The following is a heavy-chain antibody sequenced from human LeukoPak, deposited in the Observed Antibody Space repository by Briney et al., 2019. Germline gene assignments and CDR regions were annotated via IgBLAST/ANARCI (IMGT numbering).Heavy chain of an antibody. Sequence: PSETLSLTCTVSGDSISRSTCYWAWIRQPPGKGLEWIGSVYYGRSPYFNPSLESRATISVDTSKNHFSLKMSSVTAADTAVYYCARSSGTGTFSYWGQGTLVTVSS. D-gene: IGHD6-25*01. J-gene: IGHJ4*02. V-gene: IGHV4-39*02. CDR2: VYYGRSP. CDR3: ARSSGTGTFSY. CDR1: GDSISRSTCY.